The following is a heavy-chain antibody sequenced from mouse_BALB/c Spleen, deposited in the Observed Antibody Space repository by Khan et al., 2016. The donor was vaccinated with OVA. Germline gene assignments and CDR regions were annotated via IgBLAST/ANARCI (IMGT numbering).Heavy chain of an antibody. CDR1: GYIFTNYG. V-gene: IGHV9-3-1*01. D-gene: IGHD2-14*01. J-gene: IGHJ4*01. CDR2: INTYTGEP. CDR3: ARRGDYRLSFSYYGMDY. Sequence: QSQLVQSGPDLKKPGETVKISCKASGYIFTNYGMNWVKQAPGKGLKWMGWINTYTGEPTYTDDFKGRFAFSLETSGSTAYLQINNLKNEDTATYFCARRGDYRLSFSYYGMDYWGQGTSVTVSS.